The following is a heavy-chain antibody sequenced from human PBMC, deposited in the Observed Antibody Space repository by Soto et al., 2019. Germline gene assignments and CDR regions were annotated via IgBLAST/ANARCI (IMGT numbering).Heavy chain of an antibody. V-gene: IGHV1-2*02. Sequence: QVQLVHSGAEVKKPGASVKVSCTTHGYTFSDYFLHWVRQAPGQGPEWMGFINPKRGGTEYAPKFQGRVTMTRDTCSPTVYMYLGGLTSDDTAIYYCARDSGIPGRYWYFGLWGRGTLVTVSS. CDR2: INPKRGGT. D-gene: IGHD3-9*01. J-gene: IGHJ2*01. CDR3: ARDSGIPGRYWYFGL. CDR1: GYTFSDYF.